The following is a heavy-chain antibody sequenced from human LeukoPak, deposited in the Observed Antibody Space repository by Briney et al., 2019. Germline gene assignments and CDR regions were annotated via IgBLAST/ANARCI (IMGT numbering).Heavy chain of an antibody. V-gene: IGHV4-34*01. CDR3: AIRGSSGWYYFDY. D-gene: IGHD6-19*01. J-gene: IGHJ4*02. CDR2: INHSGST. Sequence: KTSETLSLTCAVYGGSFSGYCWSWIRQPPGKGLEWIGEINHSGSTNYNPSLKSRVTISVDTSKNQFSLKLSSVTAADTAVYYCAIRGSSGWYYFDYWGQGTLVTVSS. CDR1: GGSFSGYC.